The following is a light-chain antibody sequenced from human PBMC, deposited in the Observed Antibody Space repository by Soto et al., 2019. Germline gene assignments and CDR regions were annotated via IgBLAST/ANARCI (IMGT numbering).Light chain of an antibody. CDR1: SGDIGSYNY. Sequence: QSALTQPTSVSGSPGQSIAISCNGTSGDIGSYNYVCWYQQHPGKVPKLMTYDVNNRPSGVSDRFSGSKSGNTATLTISGLQAEDEADYSCSAWSRSRTVVFGGGTKLTVL. CDR3: SAWSRSRTVV. J-gene: IGLJ3*02. V-gene: IGLV2-14*03. CDR2: DVN.